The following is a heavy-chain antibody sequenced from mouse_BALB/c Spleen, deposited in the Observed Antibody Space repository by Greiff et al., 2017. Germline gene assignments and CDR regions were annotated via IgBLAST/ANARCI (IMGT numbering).Heavy chain of an antibody. V-gene: IGHV5-12-1*01. CDR3: ARDFYFDY. CDR1: GFAFSSYD. CDR2: ISSGGGST. Sequence: DVKLVESGGGLVKPGGSLKLSCAASGFAFSSYDMSWVRQTPEKRLEWVAYISSGGGSTYYPDTVKGRFTISRDNAKNTLYLQMSSLKSEDTAMYYCARDFYFDYWGQGTTLTVSS. J-gene: IGHJ2*01.